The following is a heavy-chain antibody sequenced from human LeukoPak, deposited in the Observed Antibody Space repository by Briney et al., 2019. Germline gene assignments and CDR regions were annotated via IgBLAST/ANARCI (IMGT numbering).Heavy chain of an antibody. CDR3: ARDRITMVRGVIHPFDY. Sequence: GGSLRLSCAASGFTFSSYGMSWVRQAPGKGQEWVSAISGSGDSTYHADSVKGRFTISRDNSKNTLYLQMSSLRAEDTAVYYCARDRITMVRGVIHPFDYWGQGTLVTVSS. V-gene: IGHV3-23*01. CDR1: GFTFSSYG. J-gene: IGHJ4*02. CDR2: ISGSGDST. D-gene: IGHD3-10*01.